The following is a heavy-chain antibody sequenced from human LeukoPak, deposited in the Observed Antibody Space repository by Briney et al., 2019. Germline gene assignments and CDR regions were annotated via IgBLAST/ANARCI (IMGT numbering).Heavy chain of an antibody. CDR1: GFNFNDAW. Sequence: SGGPLRLSCEGSGFNFNDAWMSWIRQAPGKGLEWVGRVRTTAEGETTDYAAPVRGRFIISRDDSKNVVFLQMNGLETEDTAIYYCTAGLGKTDDDSWGQGTLVTVSS. J-gene: IGHJ4*02. CDR3: TAGLGKTDDDS. CDR2: VRTTAEGETT. V-gene: IGHV3-15*01. D-gene: IGHD4-11*01.